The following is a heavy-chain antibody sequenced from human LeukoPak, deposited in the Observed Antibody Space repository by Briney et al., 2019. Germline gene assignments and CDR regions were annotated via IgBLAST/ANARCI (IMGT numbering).Heavy chain of an antibody. Sequence: ASVKVSCKASGYTFITYYMHWVRQAPGQGLEWMGIINPSGGSTSYAQKFQGRVTMTRDTSSSTAYMDLSGLRSDDTAVYYCARDAFSGYSYSYYSDYWGQGTPVTVSS. CDR3: ARDAFSGYSYSYYSDY. CDR2: INPSGGST. D-gene: IGHD6-13*01. J-gene: IGHJ4*02. CDR1: GYTFITYY. V-gene: IGHV1-46*01.